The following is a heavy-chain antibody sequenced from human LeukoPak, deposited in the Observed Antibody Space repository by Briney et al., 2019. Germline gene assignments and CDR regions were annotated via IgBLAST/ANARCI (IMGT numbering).Heavy chain of an antibody. J-gene: IGHJ4*02. CDR2: INPNSGGT. D-gene: IGHD3-3*01. Sequence: ASVKVSCKASGYTFTGYYMHWVRQAPGQGLEWMGRINPNSGGTNYAQKFQGRVTMTRDTSISTAYMELSRLRSDDTAVHYCARISSLWSGCSNPVGFFDYWGQGTLVTVSS. CDR3: ARISSLWSGCSNPVGFFDY. V-gene: IGHV1-2*06. CDR1: GYTFTGYY.